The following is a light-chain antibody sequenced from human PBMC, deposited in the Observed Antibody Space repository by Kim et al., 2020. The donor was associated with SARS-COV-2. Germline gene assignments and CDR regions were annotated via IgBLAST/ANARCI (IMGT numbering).Light chain of an antibody. CDR1: NIGSKS. Sequence: APGKTARITCGGNNIGSKSVHWYQQKPGQAPVLVIYYDSYRPSGIPERFSGSNSGNTATLTISRVEAGDEADYYCQVWDSSSDHPVFGGGTKLTVL. J-gene: IGLJ2*01. CDR3: QVWDSSSDHPV. CDR2: YDS. V-gene: IGLV3-21*04.